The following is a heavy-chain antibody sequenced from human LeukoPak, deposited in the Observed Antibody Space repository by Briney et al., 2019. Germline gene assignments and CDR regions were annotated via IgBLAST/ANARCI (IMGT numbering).Heavy chain of an antibody. CDR2: IVVGSGNT. J-gene: IGHJ4*02. CDR1: GFTFTSST. V-gene: IGHV1-58*02. Sequence: GTSVKVSCKASGFTFTSSTIQWVRQARGQRLEWIGWIVVGSGNTNYAQKFQERVIITRDMSTTTVDMELSSLRSEDTAVYYCAGTPWFGELTLDYWGQGTLVTVSS. CDR3: AGTPWFGELTLDY. D-gene: IGHD3-10*01.